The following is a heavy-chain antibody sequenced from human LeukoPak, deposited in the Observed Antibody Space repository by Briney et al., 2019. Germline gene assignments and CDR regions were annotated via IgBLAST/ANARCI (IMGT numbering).Heavy chain of an antibody. D-gene: IGHD1-1*01. V-gene: IGHV3-30*02. J-gene: IGHJ4*02. Sequence: GGSLRLSCAASGFTFSSYGMHWVRQAPGKGLEWVAFIRYDGSNKYYADSVKGRFTISRDNSKNTLYLQMNSPRAEDTAVYYCAKVEGASKASVYWGQGALVTVSS. CDR3: AKVEGASKASVY. CDR1: GFTFSSYG. CDR2: IRYDGSNK.